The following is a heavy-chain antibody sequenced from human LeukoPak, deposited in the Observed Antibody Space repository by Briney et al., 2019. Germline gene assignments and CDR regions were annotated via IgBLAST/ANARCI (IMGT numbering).Heavy chain of an antibody. Sequence: ASVKVSCKASGYTFTSYHMHWVRQAPGQRLEWMGIINPSGCSTSYAQKFQGRVTMTRDTSTSTVYMELSSLRSEDTAVYYCVITTYYYDSSGHHANWFDPWGQGTLVTVSS. J-gene: IGHJ5*02. CDR1: GYTFTSYH. CDR2: INPSGCST. CDR3: VITTYYYDSSGHHANWFDP. V-gene: IGHV1-46*01. D-gene: IGHD3-22*01.